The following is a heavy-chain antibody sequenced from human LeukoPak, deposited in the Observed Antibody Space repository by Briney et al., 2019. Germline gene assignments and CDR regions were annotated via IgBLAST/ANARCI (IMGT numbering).Heavy chain of an antibody. V-gene: IGHV3-23*01. D-gene: IGHD3-3*01. CDR3: AKDLHGEVPDYFDC. J-gene: IGHJ4*02. Sequence: GGSLRLSCVASGFPFSSYGMGWVRQAPGKGLEWVSGISGSGGTTYYTDSVKGRFTISRDNSKNTLYLQVNSLRAEDTAVYYCAKDLHGEVPDYFDCWGQGSLVTVSS. CDR2: ISGSGGTT. CDR1: GFPFSSYG.